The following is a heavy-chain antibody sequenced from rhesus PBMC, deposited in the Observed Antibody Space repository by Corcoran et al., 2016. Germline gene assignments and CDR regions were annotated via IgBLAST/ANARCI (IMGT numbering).Heavy chain of an antibody. CDR3: ARFADWGDYYPLFDY. J-gene: IGHJ4*01. V-gene: IGHV4-65*01. D-gene: IGHD3-34*01. Sequence: QVQLQESGPGLVKPSETLSLTCAVSGGSVSSSNWWSWIRQHPGIGLDWICFISGSSVSTYYNPSLTSRVTISTDTSKNQCSLKLSSLTAADTAVYYCARFADWGDYYPLFDYWGQGVLVTVSS. CDR1: GGSVSSSNW. CDR2: ISGSSVST.